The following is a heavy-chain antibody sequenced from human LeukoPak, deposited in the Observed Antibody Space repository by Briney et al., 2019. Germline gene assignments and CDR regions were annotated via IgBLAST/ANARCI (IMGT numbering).Heavy chain of an antibody. J-gene: IGHJ4*02. Sequence: PGGSLRLSCAASGFTFNSFTMNWVRQAPGKGLEWVSSISSSSSYIYYAGSLKGRFTISRDNAKNSLYLQMNSLRAEDTAVYYCARTAYYGDLLFDYWGQGTLVTVSS. CDR3: ARTAYYGDLLFDY. CDR1: GFTFNSFT. CDR2: ISSSSSYI. V-gene: IGHV3-21*01. D-gene: IGHD4-17*01.